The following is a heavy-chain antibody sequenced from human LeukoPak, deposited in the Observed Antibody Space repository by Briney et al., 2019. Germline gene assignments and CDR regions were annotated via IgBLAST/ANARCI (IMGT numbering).Heavy chain of an antibody. Sequence: GRSLRLSCAASGFTFVDYAMHWVRQAPGKGLEWVSGISWNSGSIGYADSVKGRFTISRDNAKNSLYLQMNSLRAEDTALYYCAKDLYSSSWYGGYFDYWGQGTLVTVSS. V-gene: IGHV3-9*01. CDR3: AKDLYSSSWYGGYFDY. CDR2: ISWNSGSI. CDR1: GFTFVDYA. D-gene: IGHD6-13*01. J-gene: IGHJ4*02.